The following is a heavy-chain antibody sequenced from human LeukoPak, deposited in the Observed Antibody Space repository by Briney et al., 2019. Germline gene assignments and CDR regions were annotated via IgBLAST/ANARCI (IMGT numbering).Heavy chain of an antibody. CDR2: FDPEDGET. CDR1: GYTLTELS. J-gene: IGHJ3*02. V-gene: IGHV1-24*01. D-gene: IGHD2-15*01. CDR3: ATNLYCSGGSCYPHDAFDI. Sequence: GASVKVSCKVSGYTLTELSMHWVRQAPGKGLEWMGGFDPEDGETIYAQKFQGRVTMTEDTSTDTAYMELSSLRSEDTAVYYCATNLYCSGGSCYPHDAFDIWGQGTMVTVSS.